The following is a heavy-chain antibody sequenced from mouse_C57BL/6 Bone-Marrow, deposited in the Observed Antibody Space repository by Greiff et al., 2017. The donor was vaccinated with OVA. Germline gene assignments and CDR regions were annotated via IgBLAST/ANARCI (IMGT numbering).Heavy chain of an antibody. J-gene: IGHJ2*01. Sequence: VQLQQSGAELARPGASVKLSCKASGYTFTSYGISWVKQRTGQGLEWIGEIYPRSGNTYYNEKFKGKATLTADKSSSTAYIELRSLTSEDSAVYFCAKIYYEYDEGCWGQGTTLTVSS. D-gene: IGHD2-4*01. CDR2: IYPRSGNT. V-gene: IGHV1-81*01. CDR3: AKIYYEYDEGC. CDR1: GYTFTSYG.